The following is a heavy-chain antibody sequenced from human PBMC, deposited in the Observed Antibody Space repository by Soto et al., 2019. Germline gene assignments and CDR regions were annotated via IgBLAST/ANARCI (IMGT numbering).Heavy chain of an antibody. V-gene: IGHV4-59*01. CDR1: GGSISSYY. D-gene: IGHD7-27*01. Sequence: SETLSLTCTVSGGSISSYYWSWIRQPPGKGLEWIGYIYYSGSTNYNPSLKSRVTISVDTSKNQFSLKLSSVTAADTAVYYCARDLRPYWGSHWYFDLWGRGTLVTVSS. J-gene: IGHJ2*01. CDR3: ARDLRPYWGSHWYFDL. CDR2: IYYSGST.